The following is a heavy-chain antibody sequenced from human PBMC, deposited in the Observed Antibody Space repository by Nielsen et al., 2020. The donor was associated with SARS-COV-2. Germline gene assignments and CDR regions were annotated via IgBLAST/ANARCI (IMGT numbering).Heavy chain of an antibody. CDR1: GFRFTSYT. CDR2: ITMSGAYM. V-gene: IGHV3-21*06. Sequence: GGSLRLSCAASGFRFTSYTMNWVRQAPGKGLEWVASITMSGAYMYYADSVRGRFTVPRDNAENSLYLQMNSLRDEDTAVYYCARDQDGGAATSNWYFDLWGRGTLVIVSS. D-gene: IGHD6-25*01. J-gene: IGHJ2*01. CDR3: ARDQDGGAATSNWYFDL.